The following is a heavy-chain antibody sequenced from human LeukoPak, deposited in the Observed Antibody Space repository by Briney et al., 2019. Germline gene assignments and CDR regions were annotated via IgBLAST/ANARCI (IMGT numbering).Heavy chain of an antibody. CDR2: IESTSSPI. Sequence: GGSLRLSCAASGFTFRIYSMNWVRQAPGRGLEGVSYIESTSSPIYYVDSVKGRFTMSRDNAKNSLFLQMNNLRVEDTAIYYWARATRNGYDYWGQGTLVTVSS. V-gene: IGHV3-48*04. J-gene: IGHJ4*02. CDR1: GFTFRIYS. CDR3: ARATRNGYDY. D-gene: IGHD5-24*01.